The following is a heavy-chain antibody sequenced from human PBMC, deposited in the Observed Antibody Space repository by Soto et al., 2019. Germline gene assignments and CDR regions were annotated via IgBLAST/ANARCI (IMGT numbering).Heavy chain of an antibody. D-gene: IGHD3-22*01. J-gene: IGHJ3*02. Sequence: ASVKVSCKASGYTFTSYAMHWVRQAPGQRLEWMGWINAYNGNTNYAQKLQGRVTMTTDTSTSTAYMELRSLRSDDTAVYYCASSSSGLYAFEIWGQGTMVTISS. V-gene: IGHV1-18*01. CDR3: ASSSSGLYAFEI. CDR1: GYTFTSYA. CDR2: INAYNGNT.